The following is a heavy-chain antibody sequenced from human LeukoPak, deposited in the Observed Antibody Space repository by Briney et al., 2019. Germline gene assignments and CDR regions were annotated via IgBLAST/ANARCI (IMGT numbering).Heavy chain of an antibody. Sequence: HAGGSLRLSCAASGFTVSSNYMSWVRQAPGKGLEWVSVIYSGGSTYYADSVKGRFTISRDDSKNTLYLQMGSLRADDMALYYCARAGGYTYGAPFDYWGQGTLVTVSS. CDR2: IYSGGST. V-gene: IGHV3-66*01. CDR3: ARAGGYTYGAPFDY. D-gene: IGHD5-18*01. J-gene: IGHJ4*02. CDR1: GFTVSSNY.